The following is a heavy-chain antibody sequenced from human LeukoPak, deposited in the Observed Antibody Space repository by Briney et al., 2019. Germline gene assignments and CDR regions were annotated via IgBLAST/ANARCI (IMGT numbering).Heavy chain of an antibody. V-gene: IGHV1-46*01. CDR3: ARSPIAARHPVLGY. J-gene: IGHJ4*02. CDR1: EYTFTSYY. CDR2: INPSGGST. D-gene: IGHD6-6*01. Sequence: GASVKVSCKASEYTFTSYYRLWVRQAPGQGLEWMEVINPSGGSTSYAQKFQGRVTMTRDTSTSTVYMELSSLRSEDTAVYYCARSPIAARHPVLGYWGQGTLVTVSS.